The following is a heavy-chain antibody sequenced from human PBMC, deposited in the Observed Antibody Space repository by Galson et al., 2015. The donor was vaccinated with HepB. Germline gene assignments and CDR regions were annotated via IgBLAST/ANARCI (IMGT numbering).Heavy chain of an antibody. CDR2: IYSGGST. Sequence: SLRLSCAASGFTVSSNYMSWVRQAPGKGLEWVSVIYSGGSTYYADSVKGRFTISRDNSKNTLYLQMNSLRAEDTAVYYCARVGGYYLYYFDYWGQGTLVTVSS. D-gene: IGHD3-22*01. J-gene: IGHJ4*02. CDR3: ARVGGYYLYYFDY. CDR1: GFTVSSNY. V-gene: IGHV3-66*01.